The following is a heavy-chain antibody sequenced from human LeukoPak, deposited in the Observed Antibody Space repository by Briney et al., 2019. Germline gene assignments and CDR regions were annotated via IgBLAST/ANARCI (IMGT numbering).Heavy chain of an antibody. D-gene: IGHD6-19*01. Sequence: SETLSLTCAVYGGSFSGYYWSWTRQPPGKGLEWIGEINHSGSTNYNPSLKSRVTISVDTSKNQFSLKLSSVTAADTAVYYCARLARGYSSAWYEFGGQGTLVTVSS. CDR3: ARLARGYSSAWYEF. CDR2: INHSGST. CDR1: GGSFSGYY. V-gene: IGHV4-34*01. J-gene: IGHJ4*02.